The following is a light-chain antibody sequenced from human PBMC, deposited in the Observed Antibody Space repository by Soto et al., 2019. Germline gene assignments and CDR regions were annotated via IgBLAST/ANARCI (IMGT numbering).Light chain of an antibody. CDR1: SSNLGAGYD. CDR3: QAYDYSLTASV. J-gene: IGLJ3*02. CDR2: GNR. V-gene: IGLV1-40*01. Sequence: QSVLTQPPSVSGAPGQRVTLSCTGTSSNLGAGYDVHWYQQLPGAAPKLVIFGNRNRPSGVPERFSGSKSGTSASLAITGRQADDEADYYCQAYDYSLTASVFGGGTKLTVL.